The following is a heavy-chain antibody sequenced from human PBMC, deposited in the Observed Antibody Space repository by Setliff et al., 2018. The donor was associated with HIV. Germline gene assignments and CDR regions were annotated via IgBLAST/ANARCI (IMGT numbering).Heavy chain of an antibody. CDR2: IYHTGRT. Sequence: PSATQSLTRSVSGGSIDNNKYNWTWIRQPPGKGLAWTGSIYHTGRTNYNRSLESRLTISIDTSQNQFSLKLTCVTAADTAMYYCASRIYYYDESRVLREEGFVPWGQGTQVTVSS. CDR3: ASRIYYYDESRVLREEGFVP. V-gene: IGHV4-39*01. CDR1: GGSIDNNKYN. D-gene: IGHD3-22*01. J-gene: IGHJ5*02.